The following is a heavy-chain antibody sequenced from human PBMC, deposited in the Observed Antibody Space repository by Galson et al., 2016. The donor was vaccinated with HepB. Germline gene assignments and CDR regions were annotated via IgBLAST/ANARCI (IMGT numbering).Heavy chain of an antibody. CDR3: ASLCSGGACYADY. D-gene: IGHD2-15*01. CDR2: IIPIFGTA. Sequence: SVKVSCKASGGPFSTYAISWVRQAPGEGLECMGGIIPIFGTANYAQKFQGRVTITADESTNTAYMELSSLRSEDTAVYYCASLCSGGACYADYWGQGTLVTASS. J-gene: IGHJ4*02. CDR1: GGPFSTYA. V-gene: IGHV1-69*13.